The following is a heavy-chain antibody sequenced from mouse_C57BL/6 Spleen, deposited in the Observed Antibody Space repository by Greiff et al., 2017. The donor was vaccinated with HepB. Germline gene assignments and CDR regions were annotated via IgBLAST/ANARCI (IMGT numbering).Heavy chain of an antibody. CDR1: GFNIKDYY. CDR2: IDPEDGET. J-gene: IGHJ4*01. V-gene: IGHV14-2*01. Sequence: EVQLQQSGAELVKPGASVKLSCTASGFNIKDYYMHWVKQRTEQGLEWIGRIDPEDGETKYAPKFQGKATITADTASNTAYLPLSSLTSEDTAVYYCAKPAAIYSRSYAMDYWGQGTSVTVAS. D-gene: IGHD1-3*01. CDR3: AKPAAIYSRSYAMDY.